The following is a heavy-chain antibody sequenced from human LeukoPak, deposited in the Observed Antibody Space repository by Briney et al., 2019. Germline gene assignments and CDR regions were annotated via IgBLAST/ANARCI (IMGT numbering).Heavy chain of an antibody. V-gene: IGHV1-46*01. CDR1: GYTFTSYY. J-gene: IGHJ4*02. CDR3: ARGAYYYDSSGYYGY. CDR2: INPSGGST. D-gene: IGHD3-22*01. Sequence: ASVKVSCKASGYTFTSYYMHWVRQAPGQGLEWMGIINPSGGSTRYTQKFQGRVTMTRDMSTSTVYMELSSLRSEDTAVYYCARGAYYYDSSGYYGYWGQGTLVTVSS.